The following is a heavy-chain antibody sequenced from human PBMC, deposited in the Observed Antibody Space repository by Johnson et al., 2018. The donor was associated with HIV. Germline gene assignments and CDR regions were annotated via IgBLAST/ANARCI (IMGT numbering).Heavy chain of an antibody. CDR3: ARGYTWNDVSI. CDR2: IPKEGSIN. V-gene: IGHV3-30*04. D-gene: IGHD1-1*01. CDR1: GFTFSSYA. Sequence: QMQLVESGGGVVQPGRSLRLSCAASGFTFSSYAMHWFGRAQGKGWEWLQFIPKEGSINTFEDSVKGRFTISEDNFKNTVYLQMNSLRTVDTAVYYCARGYTWNDVSIWGQGTMVTVSS. J-gene: IGHJ3*02.